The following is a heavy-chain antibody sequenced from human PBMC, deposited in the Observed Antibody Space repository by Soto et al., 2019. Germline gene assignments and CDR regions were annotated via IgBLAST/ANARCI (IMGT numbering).Heavy chain of an antibody. CDR2: IYYTVST. V-gene: IGHV4-39*01. J-gene: IGHJ5*02. CDR1: GGSISSSSYY. Sequence: SETRSLTCTVYGGSISSSSYYWGWILHPPGKGLEWIGSIYYTVSTYYNPSLKSRVTISVDTSKNQFSLKLSSVTAADTAVYYCARFRTNWCERWGQGTMVIVSS. CDR3: ARFRTNWCER.